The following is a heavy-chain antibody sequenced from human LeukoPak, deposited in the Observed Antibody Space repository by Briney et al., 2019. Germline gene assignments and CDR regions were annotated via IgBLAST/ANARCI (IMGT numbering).Heavy chain of an antibody. CDR3: ARAEYVRKKEGGGIDY. CDR1: GGSFSGYY. CDR2: INHSGST. Sequence: SETLSLTCAVYGGSFSGYYWSWIRQPPGKGLEWIGEINHSGSTNYNPSLKSRVTISVDTSKNQFSLQLNSVTPEDTAVYYCARAEYVRKKEGGGIDYWGQGTLVTVSS. D-gene: IGHD1-26*01. J-gene: IGHJ4*02. V-gene: IGHV4-34*01.